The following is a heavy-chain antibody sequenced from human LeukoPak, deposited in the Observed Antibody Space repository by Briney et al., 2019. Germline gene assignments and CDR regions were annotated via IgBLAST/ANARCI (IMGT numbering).Heavy chain of an antibody. J-gene: IGHJ4*02. D-gene: IGHD2-21*01. CDR2: ISGKGTTK. V-gene: IGHV3-11*01. CDR3: ARALRDCADECYTGYCDN. Sequence: GGSLRLSCATSGFNFSAYYMNWIRQSPGKGLEWVSSISGKGTTKSYADSVKGRFTVSRDNTKKTVSLQMNSLRDEDTALYYCARALRDCADECYTGYCDNWGQGTLVTVSS. CDR1: GFNFSAYY.